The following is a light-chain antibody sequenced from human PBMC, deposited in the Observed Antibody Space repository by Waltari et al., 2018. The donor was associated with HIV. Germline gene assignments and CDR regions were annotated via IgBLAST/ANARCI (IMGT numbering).Light chain of an antibody. CDR1: QSVSTY. V-gene: IGKV3-11*01. J-gene: IGKJ4*01. CDR2: DAS. Sequence: EIVLTQSPATLSLSPGERATLSCRASQSVSTYLAWYQQKPGQAPRLHIYDASNRATGIPARFSGSGSGTEFTLTISSLEPEDFGVYYCQQRSKWPLTFGGGTKVEIK. CDR3: QQRSKWPLT.